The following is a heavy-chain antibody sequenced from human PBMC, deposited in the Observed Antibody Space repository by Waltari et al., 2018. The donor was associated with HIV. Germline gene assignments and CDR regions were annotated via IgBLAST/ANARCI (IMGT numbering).Heavy chain of an antibody. D-gene: IGHD5-12*01. CDR3: ARFGYEGVATIPRKYYYYGMDV. V-gene: IGHV1-69*06. CDR1: GGAFSSYA. CDR2: IIPIFGTA. Sequence: QVQLVQSGAEVKKPGSSVKVSCKASGGAFSSYAISWVRQAPRQGLEWMGGIIPIFGTANYAQKFQGRVTITADKSTSTAYMELSSLRSEDTAVYYCARFGYEGVATIPRKYYYYGMDVWGQGTTVTVSS. J-gene: IGHJ6*02.